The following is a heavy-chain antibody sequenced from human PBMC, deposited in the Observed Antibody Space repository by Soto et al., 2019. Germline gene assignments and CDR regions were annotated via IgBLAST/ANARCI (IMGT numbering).Heavy chain of an antibody. CDR2: VKSKNDGGTT. D-gene: IGHD2-21*01. CDR3: TTDSYIPTITVRFDY. V-gene: IGHV3-15*07. Sequence: PGGSLRLSCAASGFTFSNAWINWVRQTPGRGLEWVGRVKSKNDGGTTDFAAPVKGRFAISRDDSKNMVYLEMNSLQTEDTAMYYCTTDSYIPTITVRFDYWGHGPLVTVSS. J-gene: IGHJ4*01. CDR1: GFTFSNAW.